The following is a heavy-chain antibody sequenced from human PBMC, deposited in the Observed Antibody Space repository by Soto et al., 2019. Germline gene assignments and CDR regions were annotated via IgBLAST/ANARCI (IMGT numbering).Heavy chain of an antibody. CDR3: ARGGYCSGGSCYDTRYYYYYYGMDV. CDR2: INPSGGST. Sequence: ASVKVSCKASGYTFTSYYMHWVRQAPGQGLEWMGIINPSGGSTSYAQKFQGRVTMTRDTSTSTVYTELSSLRSEDTAVYYCARGGYCSGGSCYDTRYYYYYYGMDVWGQGTTVTVSS. CDR1: GYTFTSYY. V-gene: IGHV1-46*01. J-gene: IGHJ6*02. D-gene: IGHD2-15*01.